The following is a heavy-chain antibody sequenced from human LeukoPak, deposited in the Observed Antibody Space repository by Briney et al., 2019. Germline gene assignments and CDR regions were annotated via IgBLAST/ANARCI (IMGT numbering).Heavy chain of an antibody. CDR1: EFTFSNYW. Sequence: GGSLRLSCAASEFTFSNYWMSWVRQAPGKGLEWVANIKQDGSEKYYVDSVKGRFTISRDNAKNSLYLQMNSLRAEDTAVYYCARDGIVMVRGVTAFDYWGQGTLVTVSP. V-gene: IGHV3-7*01. CDR2: IKQDGSEK. CDR3: ARDGIVMVRGVTAFDY. D-gene: IGHD3-10*01. J-gene: IGHJ4*02.